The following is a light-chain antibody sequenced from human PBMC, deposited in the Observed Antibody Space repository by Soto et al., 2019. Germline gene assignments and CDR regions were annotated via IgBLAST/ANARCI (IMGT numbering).Light chain of an antibody. CDR2: STN. CDR1: SGSVSTSYY. Sequence: QTVVPQEPSFSVSPGGTVTLTCGLSSGSVSTSYYPSWYQQTPGQAPRTLIYSTNTRSSGVPDRFSGSILGNKAALTVTGAQDDDESDYWCVLYMGSGIWVFGGGTKLTVL. CDR3: VLYMGSGIWV. J-gene: IGLJ3*02. V-gene: IGLV8-61*01.